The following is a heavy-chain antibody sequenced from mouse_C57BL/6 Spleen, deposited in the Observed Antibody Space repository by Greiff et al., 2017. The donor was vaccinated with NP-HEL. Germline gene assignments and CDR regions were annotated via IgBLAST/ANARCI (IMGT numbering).Heavy chain of an antibody. V-gene: IGHV5-6*01. D-gene: IGHD2-4*01. CDR1: GFTFSSYG. CDR3: ARPPPYYDYDVGFAY. J-gene: IGHJ3*01. CDR2: ISSGGSYT. Sequence: EVKVVESGGDLVKPGGSLKLSCAASGFTFSSYGMSWVRQTPDKRLEWVATISSGGSYTYYPDSVKGRFTISRDNAKNTLYLQMSSLKSEDTAMYYCARPPPYYDYDVGFAYWGQGTLVTVSA.